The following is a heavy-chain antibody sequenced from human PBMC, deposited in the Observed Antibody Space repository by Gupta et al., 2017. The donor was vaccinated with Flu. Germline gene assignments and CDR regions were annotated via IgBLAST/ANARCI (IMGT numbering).Heavy chain of an antibody. J-gene: IGHJ2*01. CDR3: AHNNYDFWSGYPWYFDL. CDR2: IYWNDDK. D-gene: IGHD3-3*01. V-gene: IGHV2-5*01. Sequence: QITLKESGPTLVKPTQTLTLTCTFSGFSLSTSGVGVGWIRQPPGKALEWLALIYWNDDKRYSPSLKSRLTITKDTSKNQVVLTMTNMDPVDTATYYCAHNNYDFWSGYPWYFDLWGRGTLVTVSS. CDR1: GFSLSTSGVG.